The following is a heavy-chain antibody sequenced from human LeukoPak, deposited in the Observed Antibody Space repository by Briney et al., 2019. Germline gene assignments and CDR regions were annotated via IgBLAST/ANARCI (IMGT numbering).Heavy chain of an antibody. CDR1: GGSISSGGYY. J-gene: IGHJ4*02. CDR3: ATLTTVVTAYYFDY. Sequence: TTSETLSLTCTVSGGSISSGGYYWSWIRQHPGKGLEWIGYIYYSGSTYYNPSLKSRVTISVDTSKNQFSLKLTSVTAADTAVYYCATLTTVVTAYYFDYWGQGTLVTVSS. V-gene: IGHV4-31*03. D-gene: IGHD4-23*01. CDR2: IYYSGST.